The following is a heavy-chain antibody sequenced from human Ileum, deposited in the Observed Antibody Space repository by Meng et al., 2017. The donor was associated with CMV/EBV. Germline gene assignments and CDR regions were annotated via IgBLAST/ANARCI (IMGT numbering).Heavy chain of an antibody. V-gene: IGHV1-18*01. Sequence: NVSCKASGYTFSSYGIAWVRQAPGQGLEWMGWISIYNDNTYFARKFQGRVIMTTDTSTNTVYMELSSLRSDDTAVYFCARRAVVLDYWGQGSLVTVSS. CDR1: GYTFSSYG. CDR3: ARRAVVLDY. J-gene: IGHJ4*02. CDR2: ISIYNDNT. D-gene: IGHD4-23*01.